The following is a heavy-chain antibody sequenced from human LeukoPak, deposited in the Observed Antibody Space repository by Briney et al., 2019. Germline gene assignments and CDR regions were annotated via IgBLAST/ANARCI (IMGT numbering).Heavy chain of an antibody. CDR1: GFTFDDYA. D-gene: IGHD5-18*01. V-gene: IGHV3-9*01. Sequence: GGSLRLSCAASGFTFDDYAMHWVRQAPGKGLEWGSGISWNSGSIGYADSVKGRFTISRDNAKNSLYLQMNNLRAEDTALYYCAKDIAVDTAMALDYWGQGTLVTVSS. J-gene: IGHJ4*02. CDR2: ISWNSGSI. CDR3: AKDIAVDTAMALDY.